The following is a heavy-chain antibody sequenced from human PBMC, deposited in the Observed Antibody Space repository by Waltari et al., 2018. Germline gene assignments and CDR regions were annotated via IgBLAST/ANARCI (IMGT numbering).Heavy chain of an antibody. Sequence: QVQLQESGPGLVKPSETLSLTCAVSGYSISSGYFWGWIRQPPVKGLEGIGYIYYSGSTNYNPALKSRVTISVDTSKNQFSLKLSSVTAADTAVYYCARDRRWETYYYYSSGYTDAFDIWGQGTMVTVSS. V-gene: IGHV4-61*01. CDR1: GYSISSGYF. D-gene: IGHD3-22*01. CDR3: ARDRRWETYYYYSSGYTDAFDI. CDR2: IYYSGST. J-gene: IGHJ3*02.